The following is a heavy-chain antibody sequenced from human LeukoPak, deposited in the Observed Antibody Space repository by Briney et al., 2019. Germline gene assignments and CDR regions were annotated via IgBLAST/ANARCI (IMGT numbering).Heavy chain of an antibody. CDR2: ISGSGGST. D-gene: IGHD6-25*01. CDR1: GLTFIRYA. J-gene: IGHJ6*02. CDR3: AKETAKYYYYGMDV. Sequence: GWALTVSLPSTGLTFIRYAMGELRQPRGKGLDGVSAISGSGGSTYYADSVKGRCTISRDNSTNTLYMQMNSMRAEDTAVYYCAKETAKYYYYGMDVWDQGPTVTVSS. V-gene: IGHV3-23*01.